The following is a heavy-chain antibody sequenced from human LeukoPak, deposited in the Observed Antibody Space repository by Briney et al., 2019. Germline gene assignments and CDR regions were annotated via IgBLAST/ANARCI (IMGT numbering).Heavy chain of an antibody. V-gene: IGHV7-4-1*02. D-gene: IGHD1-20*01. CDR3: ARRGITGTTSPDDAFDI. CDR1: GYTFTGYA. J-gene: IGHJ3*02. CDR2: INTNTGNP. Sequence: ASVKVSCKASGYTFTGYAMNWVRQAPGQGLEWMGWINTNTGNPTYAQGFTGRFVFSLDTSVSTAYLQISSLKAEDTAVYYCARRGITGTTSPDDAFDIWGQGTMVTVSS.